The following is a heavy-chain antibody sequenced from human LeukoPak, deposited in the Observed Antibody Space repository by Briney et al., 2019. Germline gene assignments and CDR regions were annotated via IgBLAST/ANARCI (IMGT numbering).Heavy chain of an antibody. CDR1: GGSISSGSYY. CDR2: IYTSGST. Sequence: PSQTLSLNCTVSGGSISSGSYYWSWIRQPAGKGLEWIGRIYTSGSTNYNPSLKSRVTISVDTSKNQFSLKLSSVTAADTAVYYCARHGYGYNFDYWGQGTLVTVSS. D-gene: IGHD5-18*01. CDR3: ARHGYGYNFDY. J-gene: IGHJ4*02. V-gene: IGHV4-61*02.